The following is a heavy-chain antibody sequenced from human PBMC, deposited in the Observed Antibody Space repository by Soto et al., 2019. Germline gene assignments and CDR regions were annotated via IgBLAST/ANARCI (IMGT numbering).Heavy chain of an antibody. Sequence: PGRSLRLSCAASGFTFSSYAMSWVRQAPGKGLEWVSAISGSGGSTYYADSVKGRFTISRDNSKNTLYLQMNSLRAEDTAVYYCAKDLQSSWYSNWFDPWGQGTLVTVSS. D-gene: IGHD6-13*01. J-gene: IGHJ5*02. CDR1: GFTFSSYA. V-gene: IGHV3-23*01. CDR3: AKDLQSSWYSNWFDP. CDR2: ISGSGGST.